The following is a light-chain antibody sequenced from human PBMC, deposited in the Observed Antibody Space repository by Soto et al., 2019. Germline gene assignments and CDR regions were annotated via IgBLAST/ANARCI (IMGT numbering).Light chain of an antibody. Sequence: EIVMTQSPATLSVSPGERATLSCRASQSVSSSLAWYQWKPGQAPRILIYGASTRATGVPARFSGSGSGTDFTLTISSLQSEDFAVYYCQQGNNGPRTFGQGTKVDIK. CDR1: QSVSSS. V-gene: IGKV3-15*01. CDR3: QQGNNGPRT. J-gene: IGKJ1*01. CDR2: GAS.